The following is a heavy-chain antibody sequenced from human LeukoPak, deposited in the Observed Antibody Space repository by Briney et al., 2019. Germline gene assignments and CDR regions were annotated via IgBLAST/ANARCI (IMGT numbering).Heavy chain of an antibody. J-gene: IGHJ4*02. CDR2: MYTSGST. Sequence: SETLSLTYTVSGGSISSGSYYWSWIRQPAGQGLEYIGRMYTSGSTNYNPSLKSRVTISVDTSKNQFSLKLSSVTAADTAVYYCARGCRGRYSGGSCYGVDYWGQGTLVTVSS. V-gene: IGHV4-61*02. D-gene: IGHD2-15*01. CDR3: ARGCRGRYSGGSCYGVDY. CDR1: GGSISSGSYY.